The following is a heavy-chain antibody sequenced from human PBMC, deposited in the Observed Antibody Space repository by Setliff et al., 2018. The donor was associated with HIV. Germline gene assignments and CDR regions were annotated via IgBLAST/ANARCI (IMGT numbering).Heavy chain of an antibody. Sequence: SLRLSCTVSGFSFDDYAVHWVRQPPGKGLEWVSGITWNSNNTGYADSVKGRFTISRDNAKNSLYLQMNSLRPDDTAFYYCAIYGGGIYYWGQGTLVTVSS. CDR3: AIYGGGIYY. D-gene: IGHD1-26*01. J-gene: IGHJ4*02. CDR1: GFSFDDYA. V-gene: IGHV3-9*01. CDR2: ITWNSNNT.